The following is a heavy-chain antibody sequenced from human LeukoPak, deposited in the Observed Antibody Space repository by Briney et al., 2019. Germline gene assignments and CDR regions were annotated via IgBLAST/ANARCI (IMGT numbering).Heavy chain of an antibody. V-gene: IGHV4-34*01. D-gene: IGHD3-9*01. CDR3: ARGRHDILTGYNYYYYMDV. CDR1: GGSFSGYY. Sequence: AETLSLTCAVYGGSFSGYYWSWIRQPPGKGLEWIGEINHSGSTNYNPSLKSRVTISVDTSKNQFSLKLSSLTAADTAVYYSARGRHDILTGYNYYYYMDVWGKGTPVTVSS. J-gene: IGHJ6*03. CDR2: INHSGST.